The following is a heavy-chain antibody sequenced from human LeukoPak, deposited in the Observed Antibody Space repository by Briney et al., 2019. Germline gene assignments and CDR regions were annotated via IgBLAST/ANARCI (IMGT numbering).Heavy chain of an antibody. V-gene: IGHV3-33*06. Sequence: GGSLRHSCAASGFTFSSYGMHWVRQAPGKGLEWVAVIWYDGSNKYYADSVKGRFTISRDNSKNTLYLQMNSLRAEDTAVYYCAKDAFVGATNLDYWGQGTLVTVSS. D-gene: IGHD1-26*01. CDR1: GFTFSSYG. CDR3: AKDAFVGATNLDY. CDR2: IWYDGSNK. J-gene: IGHJ4*02.